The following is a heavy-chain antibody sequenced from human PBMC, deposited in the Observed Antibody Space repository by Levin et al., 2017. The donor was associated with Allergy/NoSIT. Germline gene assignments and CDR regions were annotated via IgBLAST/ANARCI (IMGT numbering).Heavy chain of an antibody. V-gene: IGHV5-51*01. Sequence: PGGSLRLSCQGSGYTFTNYWLGWVRQMPGKGLEWMGIIYGGDDSHTRYSPSFQGQVTISADKSISTAFLQWNSLKASDTAMYYCARRHCTGVICYPFDYWGQGTLVTVSS. CDR3: ARRHCTGVICYPFDY. CDR2: IYGGDDSHT. CDR1: GYTFTNYW. D-gene: IGHD2-8*02. J-gene: IGHJ4*02.